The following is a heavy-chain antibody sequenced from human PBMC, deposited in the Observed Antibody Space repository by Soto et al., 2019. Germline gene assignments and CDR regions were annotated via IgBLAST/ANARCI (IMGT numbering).Heavy chain of an antibody. CDR2: INSDESSR. CDR1: GFTFSNYW. CDR3: ARRIDFYFDL. Sequence: EVQLVESGGDLVQPGGSLSLSCVASGFTFSNYWMHWVRQAPGKGLEWVSRINSDESSRAYADSVKGRFISSRDNDKNSLSVEMNSLRAEDTAVYYCARRIDFYFDLWGRGTLVTVSS. V-gene: IGHV3-74*01. J-gene: IGHJ2*01.